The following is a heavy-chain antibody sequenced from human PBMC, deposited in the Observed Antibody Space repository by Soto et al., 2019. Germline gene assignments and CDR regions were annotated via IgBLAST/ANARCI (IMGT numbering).Heavy chain of an antibody. J-gene: IGHJ5*02. CDR2: IYYSGST. CDR3: ARERPDGCRLDP. D-gene: IGHD6-19*01. CDR1: GGSISSGDYY. Sequence: LCGGSISSGDYYWSWIRQPPGKGLEWIGYIYYSGSTYYNPSLKSRVTISVDTSKNQFSLRLSSVTAADTAVYYCARERPDGCRLDPWGQGTLVTVSS. V-gene: IGHV4-30-4*01.